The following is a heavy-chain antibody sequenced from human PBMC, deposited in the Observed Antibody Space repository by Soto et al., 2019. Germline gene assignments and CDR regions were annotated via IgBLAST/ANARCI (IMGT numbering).Heavy chain of an antibody. V-gene: IGHV3-30*18. Sequence: QVQLVESGGGVVQPGRSLRLSCAASGFTFSSYGMHWDRQAPGKGLEWVAVISYDGSNKYYADSVKGRFTISRDNSKNTLYLQMNSLRAEDTAVYYCAKDVGSSSNYYYYGMDVWGQGTTVTVSS. CDR1: GFTFSSYG. CDR3: AKDVGSSSNYYYYGMDV. D-gene: IGHD6-6*01. J-gene: IGHJ6*02. CDR2: ISYDGSNK.